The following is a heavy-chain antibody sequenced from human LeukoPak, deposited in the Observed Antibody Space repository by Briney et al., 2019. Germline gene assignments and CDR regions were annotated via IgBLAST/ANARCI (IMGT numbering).Heavy chain of an antibody. V-gene: IGHV1-24*01. CDR3: AGAMTHRYYFDY. CDR1: GYTLTELS. J-gene: IGHJ4*02. Sequence: APVKVSCKVSGYTLTELSMHWVRQAPGKGLEWMGGFDPEDGETIYAQKFQGRVTMTEDTSTDTAYMELSSLRSEDTAVYYCAGAMTHRYYFDYWGQGTLVTVSS. CDR2: FDPEDGET. D-gene: IGHD2-2*01.